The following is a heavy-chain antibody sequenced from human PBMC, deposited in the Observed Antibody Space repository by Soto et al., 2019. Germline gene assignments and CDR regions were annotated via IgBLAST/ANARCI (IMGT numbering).Heavy chain of an antibody. CDR1: GTSFSAYA. V-gene: IGHV3-33*01. J-gene: IGHJ5*02. CDR2: IWYDGSNK. Sequence: PGGSLRLSCAASGTSFSAYAMHWVRQAPGKGLEWVAAIWYDGSNKEYADSVKGRFTISRDNSKNTLYLQMNSLRVEDTAIYYCARDRRYTYGSPDHWGQGTLVTVSS. D-gene: IGHD5-18*01. CDR3: ARDRRYTYGSPDH.